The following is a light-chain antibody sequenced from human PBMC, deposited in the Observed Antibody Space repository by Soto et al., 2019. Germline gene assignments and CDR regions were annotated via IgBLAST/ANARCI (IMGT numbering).Light chain of an antibody. CDR2: GAS. J-gene: IGKJ1*01. CDR1: QSVSSNY. V-gene: IGKV3-20*01. CDR3: QQYGSSLWT. Sequence: EIVLTQSPGTLSLSPGERATLSCRASQSVSSNYLAWYHHKPGQAPRLLIYGASSRATGIPDRFSGSGSGTDFTLTISRLEPEDFAVYYCQQYGSSLWTLGQGTKVEV.